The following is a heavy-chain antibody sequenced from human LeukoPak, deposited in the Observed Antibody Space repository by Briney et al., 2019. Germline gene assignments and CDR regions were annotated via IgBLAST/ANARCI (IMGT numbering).Heavy chain of an antibody. CDR3: TRGRYYDILTGYYFDY. V-gene: IGHV4-59*01. Sequence: PSEPLSLTCTVSSGSISSYYWSWIRQPPGKGLEWIGYIYYSGSTSYNPSLKSRVTISVDTSKNQFSLKLSSVTAADTAVYYCTRGRYYDILTGYYFDYWGQGTLVTVSS. J-gene: IGHJ4*02. D-gene: IGHD3-9*01. CDR2: IYYSGST. CDR1: SGSISSYY.